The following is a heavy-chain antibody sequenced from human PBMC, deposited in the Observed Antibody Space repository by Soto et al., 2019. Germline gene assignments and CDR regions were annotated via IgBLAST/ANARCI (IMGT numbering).Heavy chain of an antibody. D-gene: IGHD2-2*01. CDR2: MNPIFGKA. V-gene: IGHV1-69*13. J-gene: IGHJ3*02. CDR3: AREIVVVPAATPGYDI. Sequence: ASVKVSCKASGGTFSSYAISWVRQAPGQGLEWMGWMNPIFGKANYAQKFQGRVTMTGYESTSTAYMELSSLRSEDTAVYYCAREIVVVPAATPGYDIWGQGTMVTVSS. CDR1: GGTFSSYA.